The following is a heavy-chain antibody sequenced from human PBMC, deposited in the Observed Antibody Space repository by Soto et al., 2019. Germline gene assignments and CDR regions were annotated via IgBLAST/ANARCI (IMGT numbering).Heavy chain of an antibody. CDR3: ARSVIVGATYYFDY. D-gene: IGHD1-26*01. CDR1: GGTFSRYA. V-gene: IGHV1-69*13. Sequence: SVKVSCKTSGGTFSRYAISWVRQAPGQGLEWMGGIIPIFGTANYAQKFQGRVTITADESTSTAYMELSSLRSEDTAVYYCARSVIVGATYYFDYWGQGTLVTVSS. CDR2: IIPIFGTA. J-gene: IGHJ4*02.